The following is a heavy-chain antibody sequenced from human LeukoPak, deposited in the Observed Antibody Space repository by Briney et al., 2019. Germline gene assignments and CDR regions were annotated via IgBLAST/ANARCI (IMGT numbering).Heavy chain of an antibody. Sequence: SETLSLTCTVSGGSISSYYWSWIRQPPGKGLEWIGYIYYSGSTSYNPSLKSRVTISVDTSKNQFSLKLSSVTAADTAVYYCASVSSALGYFDYWGQGTLVTVSS. CDR3: ASVSSALGYFDY. CDR1: GGSISSYY. CDR2: IYYSGST. J-gene: IGHJ4*02. D-gene: IGHD3-22*01. V-gene: IGHV4-59*01.